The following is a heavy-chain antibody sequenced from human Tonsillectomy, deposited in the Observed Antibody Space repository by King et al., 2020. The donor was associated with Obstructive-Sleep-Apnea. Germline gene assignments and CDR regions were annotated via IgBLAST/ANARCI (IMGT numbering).Heavy chain of an antibody. CDR1: GFTFSSYS. CDR2: ISSSSSTI. Sequence: VQLVESGGGLVQPGGSLRLSCAASGFTFSSYSMNWVRQAPGKGLEWVSYISSSSSTIYYADSVKGRFTISRDNAKNSLYLQRNSLRAEDTAVYYCARGWFGPLNWVDPWGQGTLVTVSS. V-gene: IGHV3-48*01. D-gene: IGHD3-10*01. J-gene: IGHJ5*02. CDR3: ARGWFGPLNWVDP.